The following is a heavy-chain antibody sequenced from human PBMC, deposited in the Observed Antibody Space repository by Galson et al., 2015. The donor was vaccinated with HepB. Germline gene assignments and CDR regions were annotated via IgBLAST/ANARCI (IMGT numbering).Heavy chain of an antibody. V-gene: IGHV3-48*04. Sequence: SLRLSCAASGFTFSAYTMTWVRQAPGKGLEWLSHISSSGSSIHYADSVKGRFTISRDNAKNSLYLQLSSLRAEDTALYFCARKDFDTTGTYYIPLFDYLGQGTLVTVSS. CDR1: GFTFSAYT. D-gene: IGHD3-10*01. CDR3: ARKDFDTTGTYYIPLFDY. CDR2: ISSSGSSI. J-gene: IGHJ4*02.